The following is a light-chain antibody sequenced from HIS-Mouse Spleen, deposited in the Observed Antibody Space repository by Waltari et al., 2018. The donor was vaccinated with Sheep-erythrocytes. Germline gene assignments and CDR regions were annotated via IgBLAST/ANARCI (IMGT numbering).Light chain of an antibody. CDR3: LQDYNYPLT. Sequence: DIQITQSPSSVPASVADRVTITCRASQGISSGLAWYQQKPGNAPKLLIYAASSLPSGVPSRFSGSGSGTDFTLTISSLQPEDFATYYCLQDYNYPLTFGGGTKVEIK. V-gene: IGKV1-12*01. J-gene: IGKJ4*01. CDR2: AAS. CDR1: QGISSG.